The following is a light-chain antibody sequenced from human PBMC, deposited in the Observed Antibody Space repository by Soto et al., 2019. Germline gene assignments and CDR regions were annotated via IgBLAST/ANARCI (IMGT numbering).Light chain of an antibody. Sequence: QSALTQPASVSGSPGQSITISCTGTSSDVGSYNLVSWYQQHPGKAPKLMIYEGSKRPSGVSNRFSGSKSGNTASLTIPGLQAEDEADYYCCSYAGPRFGTGTKVTVL. J-gene: IGLJ1*01. CDR3: CSYAGPR. CDR2: EGS. V-gene: IGLV2-23*01. CDR1: SSDVGSYNL.